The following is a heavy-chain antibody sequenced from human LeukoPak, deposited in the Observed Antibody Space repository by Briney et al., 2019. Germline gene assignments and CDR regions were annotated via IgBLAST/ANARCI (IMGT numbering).Heavy chain of an antibody. D-gene: IGHD3-10*01. CDR1: GYSFTSYW. J-gene: IGHJ4*02. CDR3: ARKYGSGSPFDY. V-gene: IGHV5-10-1*01. Sequence: GESLKISCKGSGYSFTSYWICWVRQMPGKGLEWMGRIDPSDSYTNYSPSFQGHVTISADKSISTAYLQWSSLKASDTAMYYCARKYGSGSPFDYWGQGTLVTVSA. CDR2: IDPSDSYT.